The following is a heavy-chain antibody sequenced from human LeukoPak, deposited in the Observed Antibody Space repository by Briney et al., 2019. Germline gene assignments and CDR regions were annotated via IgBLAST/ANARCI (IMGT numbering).Heavy chain of an antibody. CDR1: GLSLNSYA. CDR2: ISYDGSNK. J-gene: IGHJ6*02. Sequence: QPGRSLKLSCAASGLSLNSYAIHWVRQAPGKGLEWVTAISYDGSNKHYADSVRGRFTISGDNSKNTLYLQMNSLRSDDTAVYYCAQGGSEIYYFYHGMDVWGRGTTVTVSS. V-gene: IGHV3-30*03. D-gene: IGHD3-10*01. CDR3: AQGGSEIYYFYHGMDV.